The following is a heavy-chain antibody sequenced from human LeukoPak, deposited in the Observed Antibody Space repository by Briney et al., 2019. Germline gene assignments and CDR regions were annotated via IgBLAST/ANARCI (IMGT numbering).Heavy chain of an antibody. V-gene: IGHV4-61*08. CDR2: IYYIRNT. D-gene: IGHD1-26*01. Sequence: PSQTLSLTCTVSGGSVGSAGYYWSWIRQPPGGGLEWIGYIYYIRNTNYNPSLKSRVTLSLDPSKTQYSLTLNSVTAADTAVYYCARTQSQSGSYRYYFGYWGQGTLVTVSS. CDR1: GGSVGSAGYY. CDR3: ARTQSQSGSYRYYFGY. J-gene: IGHJ4*02.